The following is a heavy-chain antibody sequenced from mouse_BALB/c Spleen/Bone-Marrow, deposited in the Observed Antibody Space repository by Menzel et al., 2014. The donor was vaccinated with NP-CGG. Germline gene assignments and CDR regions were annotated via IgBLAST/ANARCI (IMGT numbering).Heavy chain of an antibody. V-gene: IGHV3-2*02. CDR3: ARSRGLRRDWYFDV. CDR1: GYSITSDYA. D-gene: IGHD2-4*01. J-gene: IGHJ1*01. CDR2: INYSGST. Sequence: VQLQQSGPGLVKPSQSLSLTCTVTGYSITSDYAWNWIRQFPGNKLEWLGYINYSGSTSYNPSLKSRISITRDTSKNQFFLQVNSVTTEDTATFYCARSRGLRRDWYFDVWGAGTTVTVSS.